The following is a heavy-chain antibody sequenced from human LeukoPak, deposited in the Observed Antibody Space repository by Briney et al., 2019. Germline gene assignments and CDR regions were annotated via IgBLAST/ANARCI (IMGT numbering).Heavy chain of an antibody. V-gene: IGHV3-23*01. CDR2: ISSSGFST. CDR1: GFTFSTYG. Sequence: PGGSLRLSCAASGFTFSTYGMSWVRQAPGKGLEWVSAISSSGFSTYYADSVKGRFTISRDNSKNTLYLQMNSLRVEDTAVYYCARVLRFGSGYCSGGSCYPRDYYYYMDVWGKGTTVTVSS. J-gene: IGHJ6*03. D-gene: IGHD2-15*01. CDR3: ARVLRFGSGYCSGGSCYPRDYYYYMDV.